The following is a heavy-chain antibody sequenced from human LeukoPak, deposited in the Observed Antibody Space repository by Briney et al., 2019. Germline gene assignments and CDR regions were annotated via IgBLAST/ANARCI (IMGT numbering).Heavy chain of an antibody. V-gene: IGHV3-23*01. CDR3: AKVRGLYYYYGMDV. J-gene: IGHJ6*02. CDR2: ISGSGATT. Sequence: GGSLRLSCAASGFVFSSYAMSWVRQAPGKGREWVSDISGSGATTSFADSVKGRFTISRDNSKNTLYLQMNNLRAEDTAVYYCAKVRGLYYYYGMDVWGQGTTVTAPS. CDR1: GFVFSSYA.